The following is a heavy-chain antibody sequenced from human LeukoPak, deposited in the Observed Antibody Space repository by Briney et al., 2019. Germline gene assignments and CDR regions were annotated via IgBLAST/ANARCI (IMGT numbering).Heavy chain of an antibody. CDR1: GFTFSSYS. D-gene: IGHD1/OR15-1a*01. CDR2: ISTSSSYI. V-gene: IGHV3-21*03. Sequence: PGGSLRPSCAASGFTFSSYSMNWVRQAPGKGLEWVSSISTSSSYIYYADSVKGRFTISRDNAKNSLYLQVNSLRAEDTAVYYCARDPDGTARNYFDYWGQGTLVTVSS. J-gene: IGHJ4*02. CDR3: ARDPDGTARNYFDY.